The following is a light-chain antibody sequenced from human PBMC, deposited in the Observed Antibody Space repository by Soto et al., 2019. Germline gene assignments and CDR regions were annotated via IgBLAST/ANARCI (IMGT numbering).Light chain of an antibody. V-gene: IGLV2-8*01. CDR1: SSDVGGYNY. J-gene: IGLJ2*01. CDR2: EVT. Sequence: QSALTQPPSASGSPGQSVTISCTGTSSDVGGYNYVSWYQQHPGKAPKLMIYEVTHRPSGVPDRFSGSKSGNTASLTVSGLQVEDEADYYCSAYAGSSTHVVFGGGTKLPV. CDR3: SAYAGSSTHVV.